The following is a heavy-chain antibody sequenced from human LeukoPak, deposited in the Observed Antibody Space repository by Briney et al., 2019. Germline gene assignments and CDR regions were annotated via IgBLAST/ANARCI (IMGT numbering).Heavy chain of an antibody. J-gene: IGHJ4*02. CDR3: ARDRGGAAGLFDY. Sequence: GGSLRLSCAASGFTFSSYWMSWVRQAPGKGLEWVANIKQDGSEKYYVDSVKGRFTISRDNAKNSLYLQMNSLRAEDTAVYYCARDRGGAAGLFDYWGQGTLVTVSS. V-gene: IGHV3-7*01. CDR1: GFTFSSYW. CDR2: IKQDGSEK. D-gene: IGHD6-13*01.